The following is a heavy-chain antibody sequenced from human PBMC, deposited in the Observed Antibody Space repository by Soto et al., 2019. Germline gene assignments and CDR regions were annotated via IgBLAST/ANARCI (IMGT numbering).Heavy chain of an antibody. Sequence: VGSLRLSCAASGFTFSRYGMHWVRQAPGKGLEWVAVIWYDGSNKYYADSVKGRFTISRDNSENTVYLQMKSLRAEDAAVYYCARETVMITFGGVIADAFDSWGQGTMVTVSS. V-gene: IGHV3-33*01. CDR2: IWYDGSNK. J-gene: IGHJ3*02. CDR3: ARETVMITFGGVIADAFDS. CDR1: GFTFSRYG. D-gene: IGHD3-16*02.